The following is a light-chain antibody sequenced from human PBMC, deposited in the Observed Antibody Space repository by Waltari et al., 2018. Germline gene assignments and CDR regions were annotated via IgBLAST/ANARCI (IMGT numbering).Light chain of an antibody. J-gene: IGLJ3*02. Sequence: QSALTQPPPASGSPGQSVTISCTGTSRHIGTYNLDYGYQPGPDKAPKLVISEVTKRPSGVPDRFSGSKSGNTASLTVSGLQADDEADYYCSSYAGSGNVVFGGGTKLTVL. CDR1: SRHIGTYNL. V-gene: IGLV2-8*01. CDR3: SSYAGSGNVV. CDR2: EVT.